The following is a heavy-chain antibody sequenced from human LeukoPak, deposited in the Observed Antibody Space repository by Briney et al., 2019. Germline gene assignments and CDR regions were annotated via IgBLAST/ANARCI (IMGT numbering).Heavy chain of an antibody. CDR3: ARDRSEGYYFDY. J-gene: IGHJ4*02. CDR2: IYYSGST. CDR1: GGSISSYY. V-gene: IGHV4-59*01. Sequence: SETLSLTCNVSGGSISSYYWSWIRQPPGKGLEWIGYIYYSGSTNYNPSLKSRVTISVDTSKNQFSLKLSSVTAADTAVYYCARDRSEGYYFDYWGQGTLVTVSS.